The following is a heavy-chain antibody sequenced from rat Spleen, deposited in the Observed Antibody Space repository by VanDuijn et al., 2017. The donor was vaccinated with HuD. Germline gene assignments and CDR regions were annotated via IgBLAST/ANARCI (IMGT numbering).Heavy chain of an antibody. J-gene: IGHJ3*01. D-gene: IGHD1-12*02. Sequence: QVQLKESGPGLVQPSQTLSLTCTVSGFSLTSYHVSWVRQPPGKGLEWMGVIWTGGSTAYNSLLKSRLSISRDISKSQVFLKMSSLQTEDTAVYFCTRDHSYWGNYYPGGFAYWGQGTLVTVSS. CDR3: TRDHSYWGNYYPGGFAY. CDR1: GFSLTSYH. CDR2: IWTGGST. V-gene: IGHV2-15*01.